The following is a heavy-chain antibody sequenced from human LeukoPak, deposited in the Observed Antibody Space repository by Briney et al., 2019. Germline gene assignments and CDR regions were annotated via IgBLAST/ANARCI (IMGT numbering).Heavy chain of an antibody. J-gene: IGHJ6*02. Sequence: PGGSLRLSCAASGFTFSSYEMNWVRQAPGKGLEWVSYISSGGSTYYADSVKGRFTISRDNSKNTLNLQMNSLRAEDTAVYYCAKEERGSSWYYYYYGMDVWGQGTTVTVSS. V-gene: IGHV3-23*01. CDR2: ISSGGST. CDR1: GFTFSSYE. CDR3: AKEERGSSWYYYYYGMDV. D-gene: IGHD6-13*01.